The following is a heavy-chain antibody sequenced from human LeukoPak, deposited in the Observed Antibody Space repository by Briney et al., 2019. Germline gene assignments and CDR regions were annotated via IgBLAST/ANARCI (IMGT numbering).Heavy chain of an antibody. D-gene: IGHD2-2*01. V-gene: IGHV4-59*08. CDR1: GGSFSGYY. J-gene: IGHJ2*01. CDR3: VRHDYDTSWGLDWFFDL. CDR2: IYYNGRT. Sequence: SETLSLTCAVYGGSFSGYYWSWIRQSPGKGLEWIAYIYYNGRTDSNPSLKSRVTISLDMSKNQLSLKLNSVTAADTAVYYCVRHDYDTSWGLDWFFDLWGRGTLVIVSS.